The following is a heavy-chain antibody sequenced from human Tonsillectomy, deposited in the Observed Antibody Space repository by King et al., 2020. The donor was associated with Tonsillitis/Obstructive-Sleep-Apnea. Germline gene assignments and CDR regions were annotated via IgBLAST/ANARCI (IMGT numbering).Heavy chain of an antibody. V-gene: IGHV2-26*01. D-gene: IGHD5-18*01. CDR3: ARIPYVVTAMVDWYFDL. J-gene: IGHJ2*01. CDR1: GFSLSNARMG. CDR2: IFSNDEK. Sequence: TLKESGPVLVKPTETLTLTCTVSGFSLSNARMGVSWIRQPPGKALEWLEHIFSNDEKSYSTSLKSRLTISKDTSKSQVVLTMTNIDPVDTATYYCARIPYVVTAMVDWYFDLWGRGTLVTVSS.